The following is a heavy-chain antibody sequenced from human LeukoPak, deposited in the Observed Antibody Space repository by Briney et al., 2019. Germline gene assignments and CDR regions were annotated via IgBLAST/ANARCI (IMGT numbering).Heavy chain of an antibody. Sequence: PSETLSLTCTVSGGSMSSYYWSWIRQPPGKGLEGIGCIYYSGSTNYNPSLKSRVTISVDTSKPQFSLKLSSVTAADTAVYYCARVGKTSYYYYYMDAWGKGTTVTVSS. J-gene: IGHJ6*03. CDR2: IYYSGST. CDR1: GGSMSSYY. CDR3: ARVGKTSYYYYYMDA. D-gene: IGHD7-27*01. V-gene: IGHV4-59*01.